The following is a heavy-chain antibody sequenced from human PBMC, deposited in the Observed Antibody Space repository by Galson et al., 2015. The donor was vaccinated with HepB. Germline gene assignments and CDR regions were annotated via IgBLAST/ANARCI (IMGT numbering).Heavy chain of an antibody. CDR1: GFTFSSYA. Sequence: SLRLSCAASGFTFSSYAMHWVRQAPGKGLEWVAVISYDGSNKYYADSVKGRFTISRDNSKNTLCLQMNSLRAEYTAVYYCARDGGSGSYYENWFDPWGQGTLVTVSS. CDR2: ISYDGSNK. CDR3: ARDGGSGSYYENWFDP. V-gene: IGHV3-30*04. J-gene: IGHJ5*02. D-gene: IGHD3-10*01.